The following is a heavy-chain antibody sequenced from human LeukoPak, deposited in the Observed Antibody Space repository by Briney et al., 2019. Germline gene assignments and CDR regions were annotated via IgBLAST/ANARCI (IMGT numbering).Heavy chain of an antibody. D-gene: IGHD4-17*01. CDR2: INPNSGGT. CDR3: AREALTVTTVGHDAFDI. Sequence: ASVKVSCKASGYTFTGYYMHWVRQAPGQGLEWMGWINPNSGGTNYAQKFQGRVTITRDTSISTAYMELSRLRSDDTAVYYCAREALTVTTVGHDAFDIWGQRTMVTVSS. V-gene: IGHV1-2*02. CDR1: GYTFTGYY. J-gene: IGHJ3*02.